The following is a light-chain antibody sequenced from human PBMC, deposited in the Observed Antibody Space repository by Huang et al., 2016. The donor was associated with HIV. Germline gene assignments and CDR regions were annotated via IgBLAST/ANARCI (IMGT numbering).Light chain of an antibody. Sequence: EIVLTQSPATLSVSPGDRATLSCRASQSVSSNLAWHQQKPGQAPRLLIYGASTRATAIPARFSGSGSGTEFTLTSSSLQSEDIAVYYCQQYNNWPLSFGGGTKVEIK. J-gene: IGKJ4*01. V-gene: IGKV3-15*01. CDR1: QSVSSN. CDR2: GAS. CDR3: QQYNNWPLS.